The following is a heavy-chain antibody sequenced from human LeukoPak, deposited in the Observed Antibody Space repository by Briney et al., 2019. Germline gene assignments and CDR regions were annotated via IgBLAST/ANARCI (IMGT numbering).Heavy chain of an antibody. CDR2: ISASGTNT. CDR1: GFTFTSYA. Sequence: GSRRLSCAASGFTFTSYAMSWVRQAPGKGLEWVSLISASGTNTYYADSVKGRFTISRDNSKHTLSLQMNSLRAEDTAVYYCAKDVRVGGGGMDVWGQGTLVTVSS. D-gene: IGHD1-26*01. CDR3: AKDVRVGGGGMDV. V-gene: IGHV3-23*01. J-gene: IGHJ4*02.